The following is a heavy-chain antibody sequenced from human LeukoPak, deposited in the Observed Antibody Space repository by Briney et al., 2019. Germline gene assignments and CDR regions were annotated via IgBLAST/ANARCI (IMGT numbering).Heavy chain of an antibody. Sequence: ASVKVSCKASGSTFTDYYMHWVRQAPGQGLEWMGWINPKNGGINYARKFQDRVTMTRDTSISTVYMELSRLTSDDTAVYYCARVGWSGSWSLNLDYWGQGTLVTVSS. CDR1: GSTFTDYY. D-gene: IGHD3-10*01. V-gene: IGHV1-2*02. CDR3: ARVGWSGSWSLNLDY. J-gene: IGHJ4*02. CDR2: INPKNGGI.